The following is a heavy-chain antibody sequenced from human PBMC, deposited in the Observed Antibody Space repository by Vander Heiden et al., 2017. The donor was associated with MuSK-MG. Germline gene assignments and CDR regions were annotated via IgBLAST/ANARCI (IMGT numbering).Heavy chain of an antibody. J-gene: IGHJ4*02. CDR2: MSSDGNNK. CDR1: GSTLSSYG. V-gene: IGHV3-30*03. CDR3: ARGAMGRAGLDY. D-gene: IGHD3-10*01. Sequence: QVQLVESGAGVGQPGRSVSISWAASGSTLSSYGMHWVRQAPGKGLEWVASMSSDGNNKFHADSVGGRFTISRDNSKNTLFLQMDSLRAEDTAIYFCARGAMGRAGLDYWGQGTLVTVSS.